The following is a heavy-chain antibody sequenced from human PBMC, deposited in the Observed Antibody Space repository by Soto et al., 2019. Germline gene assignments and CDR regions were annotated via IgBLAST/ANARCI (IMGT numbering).Heavy chain of an antibody. J-gene: IGHJ6*02. CDR2: INQGGST. CDR1: GGSFSDYY. V-gene: IGHV4-34*01. Sequence: SETLPLTCAVYGGSFSDYYWSWIRQPPGKGLAWTGAINQGGSTNYNPSLKSRVTLSVDTSKSQFSVNLSSVTAADTAVYYCARAVATTHYYYGMSVWDQRTRSTVSS. CDR3: ARAVATTHYYYGMSV. D-gene: IGHD2-21*02.